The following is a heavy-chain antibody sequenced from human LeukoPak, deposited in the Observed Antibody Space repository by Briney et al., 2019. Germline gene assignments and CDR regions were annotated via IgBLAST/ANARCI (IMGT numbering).Heavy chain of an antibody. J-gene: IGHJ6*02. V-gene: IGHV1-69*01. CDR3: AREGCSSTSCYLDYYYYGMDV. Sequence: ASVKVSCKASGGTFSSCAISWVRQAPGQGLEWMGGIIPIFGTANYAQKFQGRVTITADESTSTAYMELSGLRSEDTAVYYCAREGCSSTSCYLDYYYYGMDVWGHGTTVTVSS. D-gene: IGHD2-2*01. CDR2: IIPIFGTA. CDR1: GGTFSSCA.